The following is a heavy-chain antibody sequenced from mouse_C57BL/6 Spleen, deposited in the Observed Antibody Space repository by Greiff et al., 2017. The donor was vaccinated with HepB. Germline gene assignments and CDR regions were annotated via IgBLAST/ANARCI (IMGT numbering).Heavy chain of an antibody. V-gene: IGHV1-69*01. CDR1: GYTFTSYW. CDR2: IDPSDSYT. D-gene: IGHD2-4*01. CDR3: ARWDYDGDYFDY. Sequence: VQLQQPGAELVMPGASVKLSCKASGYTFTSYWMHWVKQRPGQGLEWIGEIDPSDSYTNYNQKFKGKSTLTVDKSSSTAYMQLSSLTSEDSAVYYCARWDYDGDYFDYWGQGTTLTVSS. J-gene: IGHJ2*01.